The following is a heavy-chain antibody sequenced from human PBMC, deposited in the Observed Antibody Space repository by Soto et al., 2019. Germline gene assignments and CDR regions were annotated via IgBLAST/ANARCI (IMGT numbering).Heavy chain of an antibody. CDR1: GYTFTSYY. V-gene: IGHV1-46*01. CDR2: INPSGGST. D-gene: IGHD6-6*01. Sequence: ASVKVSCKASGYTFTSYYMHWVRQAPGQGLEWMGIINPSGGSTSYAQKLQGRVTMTTDTSTSTAYMELRSLRSDDTAVYYCARGAARRPDYYYYGMDVWGQGTTVTVSS. J-gene: IGHJ6*02. CDR3: ARGAARRPDYYYYGMDV.